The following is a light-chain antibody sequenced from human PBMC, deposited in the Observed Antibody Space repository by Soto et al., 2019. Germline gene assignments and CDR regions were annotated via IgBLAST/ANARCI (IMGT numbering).Light chain of an antibody. CDR3: CSYAGSSTSWV. Sequence: QSALTXPASVSGSPGQSXTXXXTXXXXXXGSYDLVTWYQQHPGKAPKLMIYEGSKRPSGVSSRFSGSKSGNTASLTISGLQAEDEADYYCCSYAGSSTSWVFGGGTKLTVL. CDR2: EGS. CDR1: XXXXGSYDL. V-gene: IGLV2-23*01. J-gene: IGLJ3*02.